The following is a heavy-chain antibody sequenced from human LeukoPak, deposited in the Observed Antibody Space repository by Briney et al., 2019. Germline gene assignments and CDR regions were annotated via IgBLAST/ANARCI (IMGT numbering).Heavy chain of an antibody. CDR2: IYYSGST. CDR3: ARDPSPVAAQPFDY. J-gene: IGHJ4*02. Sequence: SETLSLTCTVSGGSISSSSYYWGWIRQPPGKGLEWIGYIYYSGSTNYNPSLKSRVTISVDTSKNQFSLKLSSVTAADTAVYYCARDPSPVAAQPFDYWGQGTLVTVSS. CDR1: GGSISSSSYY. V-gene: IGHV4-61*01. D-gene: IGHD6-19*01.